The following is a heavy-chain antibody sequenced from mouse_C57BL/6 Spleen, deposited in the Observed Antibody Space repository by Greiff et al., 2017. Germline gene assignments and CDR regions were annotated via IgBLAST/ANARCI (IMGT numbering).Heavy chain of an antibody. CDR3: ARSDVRYAMDY. CDR2: IYPGSGNT. Sequence: QVQLQQSGAELVRPGASVKLSCKASGYTFTDYYINWVKQRPGQGLEWIARIYPGSGNTYYNEKFKGKATLTAEKSSSTAYMQLSSLTSEDSAVYFCARSDVRYAMDYWGQGTSVTVSS. V-gene: IGHV1-76*01. D-gene: IGHD2-14*01. J-gene: IGHJ4*01. CDR1: GYTFTDYY.